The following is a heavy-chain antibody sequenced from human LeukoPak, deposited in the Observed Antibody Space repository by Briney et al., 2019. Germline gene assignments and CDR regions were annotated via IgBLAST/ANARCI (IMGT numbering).Heavy chain of an antibody. V-gene: IGHV3-53*01. CDR3: ARDFLRSSGYY. J-gene: IGHJ4*02. CDR1: GFTVSNNY. D-gene: IGHD3-22*01. Sequence: GGFLRLSCAASGFTVSNNYMSWVRQAPGKGLEWVSVIYSGGSIYYADSVKGRFTISRDNSKNTLYLQMNSLRAEDTAVYYCARDFLRSSGYYWGQGTLVTVSS. CDR2: IYSGGSI.